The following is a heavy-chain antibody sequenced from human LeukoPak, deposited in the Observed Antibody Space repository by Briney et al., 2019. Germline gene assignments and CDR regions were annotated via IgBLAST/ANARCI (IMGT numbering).Heavy chain of an antibody. CDR1: GYTLTELS. V-gene: IGHV1-24*01. Sequence: ASVKVSCKVSGYTLTELSMHWVRQAPGKGLEWMGGFDPEDGETIYAQKFQGRVTVTEDTSTDTAYMELSSLRSEDTAVYYCATSDTAMVKFDYWGQGTLVTVSS. D-gene: IGHD5-18*01. J-gene: IGHJ4*02. CDR2: FDPEDGET. CDR3: ATSDTAMVKFDY.